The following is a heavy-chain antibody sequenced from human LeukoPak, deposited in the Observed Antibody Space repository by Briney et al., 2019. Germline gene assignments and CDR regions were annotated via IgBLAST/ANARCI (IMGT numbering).Heavy chain of an antibody. CDR2: IYYSGST. CDR1: GGSVSSGSHY. CDR3: ASYYYDSSGYYYREGVHPRGSWFDP. D-gene: IGHD3-22*01. J-gene: IGHJ5*02. V-gene: IGHV4-61*01. Sequence: PSETLSLTCTVSGGSVSSGSHYWSWIRQPPGKGLEWIGYIYYSGSTNYNPSLKSRVTISVDTSKNQFSLKLSSVTAADTAVYYCASYYYDSSGYYYREGVHPRGSWFDPWGQGTLVTVSS.